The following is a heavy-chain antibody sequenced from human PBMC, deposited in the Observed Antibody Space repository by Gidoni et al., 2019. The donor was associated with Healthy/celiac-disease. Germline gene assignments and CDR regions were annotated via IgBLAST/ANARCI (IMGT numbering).Heavy chain of an antibody. J-gene: IGHJ4*02. CDR2: INHSGST. Sequence: VQLQQWRAGLSKPSETLSLTCAVYGGSVSGYYWSWIRQPPGKMLEWIGEINHSGSTNYNPALNGLVTISVDTSKNQFTLKLSSVNAADSAVYYCAREGSLAKFDYWGQGTLVTVSS. V-gene: IGHV4-34*01. CDR1: GGSVSGYY. CDR3: AREGSLAKFDY.